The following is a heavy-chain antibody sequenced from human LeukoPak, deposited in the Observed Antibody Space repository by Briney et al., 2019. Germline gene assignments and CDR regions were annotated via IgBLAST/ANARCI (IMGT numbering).Heavy chain of an antibody. Sequence: PGGSLRLSCAASGLTVSSNYMSWVRQAPGRGLERVSIIYTDGTTYYADSVKGRFTISRDSSKNTVFLQMNSLRAEDTALYYCASGATIGVRKYFDYWGQGTLVTVSS. CDR1: GLTVSSNY. D-gene: IGHD4/OR15-4a*01. V-gene: IGHV3-53*01. CDR3: ASGATIGVRKYFDY. CDR2: IYTDGTT. J-gene: IGHJ4*02.